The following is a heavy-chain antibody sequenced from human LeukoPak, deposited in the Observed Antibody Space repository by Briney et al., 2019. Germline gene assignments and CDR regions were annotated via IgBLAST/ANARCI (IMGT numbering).Heavy chain of an antibody. V-gene: IGHV4-39*07. D-gene: IGHD6-19*01. CDR1: GGSISSSYY. Sequence: SETLSLTCTVSGGSISSSYYWGWIRQPPGEGLEWIGSIYYSGSTYYNPSLKSRVTLSVDTSKNQFSLKLTSVTAADTAIYYCAREGGGWSPFGHWDQGTLATVSS. J-gene: IGHJ4*02. CDR3: AREGGGWSPFGH. CDR2: IYYSGST.